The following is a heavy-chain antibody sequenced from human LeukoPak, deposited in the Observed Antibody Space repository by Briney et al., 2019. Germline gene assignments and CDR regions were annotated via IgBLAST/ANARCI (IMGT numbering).Heavy chain of an antibody. D-gene: IGHD3-22*01. CDR1: GFTFNSYW. J-gene: IGHJ4*02. V-gene: IGHV3-7*01. Sequence: QTGGSLRLSCAASGFTFNSYWMSWVRQAPGKGLEWVASIKQDGSENYYVDSVKGRFTISRDNAKKSLYLLMNSLRAEDTAVYYCAREPGYYDRSGYPDYWGQGTLVTVSS. CDR2: IKQDGSEN. CDR3: AREPGYYDRSGYPDY.